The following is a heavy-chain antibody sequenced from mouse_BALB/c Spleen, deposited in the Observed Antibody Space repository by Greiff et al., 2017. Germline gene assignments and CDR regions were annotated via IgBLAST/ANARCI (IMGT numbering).Heavy chain of an antibody. CDR2: ISSGGSYT. CDR1: GFTFSSYA. Sequence: EVQLVESGGGLVKPGGSLKLSCAASGFTFSSYAMSWVRQSPEKRLEWVAEISSGGSYTYYPDTVTGRFTISRDNAKNTLYLEMSSLRTEDTAMYYCARDGLTGGFAYWGQGTLVTVSA. V-gene: IGHV5-9-4*01. J-gene: IGHJ3*01. CDR3: ARDGLTGGFAY.